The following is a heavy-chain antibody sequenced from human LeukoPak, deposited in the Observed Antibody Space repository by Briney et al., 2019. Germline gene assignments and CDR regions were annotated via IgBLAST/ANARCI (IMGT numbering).Heavy chain of an antibody. CDR3: ARVDLTGTSLGYYYGMDV. CDR2: IYYSGST. V-gene: IGHV4-31*03. J-gene: IGHJ6*02. D-gene: IGHD1-20*01. CDR1: GGSISSGGYY. Sequence: SSETLSLTCTVSGGSISSGGYYWSWIRQHPGKGLEWIGYIYYSGSTYYNPSLKSRVTISVDTSKNQFSLKLSSVTAADTAVYYCARVDLTGTSLGYYYGMDVWGQGTTVTVSS.